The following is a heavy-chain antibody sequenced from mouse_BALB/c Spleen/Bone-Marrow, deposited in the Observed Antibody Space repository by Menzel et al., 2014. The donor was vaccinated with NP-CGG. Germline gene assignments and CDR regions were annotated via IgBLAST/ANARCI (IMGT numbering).Heavy chain of an antibody. J-gene: IGHJ1*01. V-gene: IGHV1S81*02. CDR1: GYTFTSYY. D-gene: IGHD2-10*02. CDR2: ISPSNGGT. Sequence: VKLMESGAELVKPGASVKLSCKASGYTFTSYYLYWVKQRPGQGLEWIGEISPSNGGTNFNEKFKSKATLTVDKSSNAAYMQLSSLTSEDSAVYYCTSPGLAFDVWAQGPRSPSPQ. CDR3: TSPGLAFDV.